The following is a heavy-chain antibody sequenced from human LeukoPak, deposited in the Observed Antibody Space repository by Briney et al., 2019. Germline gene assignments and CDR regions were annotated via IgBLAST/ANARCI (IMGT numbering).Heavy chain of an antibody. CDR2: VYYSGST. J-gene: IGHJ4*02. CDR1: GGSISSGGYS. Sequence: SETLSLTCAVSGGSISSGGYSWSWIRQPPGKGLEWIGYVYYSGSTYYNPSLLGRVTISVDTSKNQFSLKLSSVTAADTAVYYCARGGPPFSFDYWGQGTLVTVSS. D-gene: IGHD3-16*01. V-gene: IGHV4-30-4*07. CDR3: ARGGPPFSFDY.